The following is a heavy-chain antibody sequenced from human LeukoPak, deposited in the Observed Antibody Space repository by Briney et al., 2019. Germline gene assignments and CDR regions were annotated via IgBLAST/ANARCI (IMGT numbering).Heavy chain of an antibody. V-gene: IGHV4-34*01. CDR1: GGSFSGYY. J-gene: IGHJ4*02. Sequence: PSETLSLTCAVYGGSFSGYYWSWIRQPPGKGLEWIGEINHSGSTNYNPSLKSRVTISVDTSKNQFSLKLSSVTAADTAVYYCVRTPRPLFDYWGQGTLVTVSS. CDR3: VRTPRPLFDY. CDR2: INHSGST. D-gene: IGHD6-6*01.